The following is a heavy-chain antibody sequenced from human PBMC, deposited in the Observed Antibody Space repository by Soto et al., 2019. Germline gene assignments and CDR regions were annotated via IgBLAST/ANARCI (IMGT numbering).Heavy chain of an antibody. CDR2: INPNSGGT. Sequence: ASVKVSCKASGYTFTGYYMHWVRQAPGQGLEWMGWINPNSGGTNYAQKFQGWVTMTRDTSISTAYMELSRLRSDDTAVYYCAREGSYYYDSSGHYLDYWGQGTLVTVSS. J-gene: IGHJ4*02. CDR3: AREGSYYYDSSGHYLDY. CDR1: GYTFTGYY. V-gene: IGHV1-2*04. D-gene: IGHD3-22*01.